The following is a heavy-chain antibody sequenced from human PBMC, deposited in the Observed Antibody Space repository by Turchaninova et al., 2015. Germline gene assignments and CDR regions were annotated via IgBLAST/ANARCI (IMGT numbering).Heavy chain of an antibody. J-gene: IGHJ3*01. CDR1: GFSVSPNH. Sequence: GGDLMQPGGSLRLSCAVSGFSVSPNHMNWVRQAPGRGLEWVSLIDGGGRSYYAESVKGRFTISRYTSKNTLYLQMITLRPEDTAVYYCVRGSALDLWGQGITVTVSS. CDR3: VRGSALDL. CDR2: IDGGGRS. V-gene: IGHV3-53*01.